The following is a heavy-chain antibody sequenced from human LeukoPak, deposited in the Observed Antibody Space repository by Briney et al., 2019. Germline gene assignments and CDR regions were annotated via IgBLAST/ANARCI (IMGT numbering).Heavy chain of an antibody. V-gene: IGHV3-74*01. CDR2: IASDGSST. J-gene: IGHJ4*02. Sequence: GGSLRLSCAASGFTFSSYWMNWVRQAPGKGLVWVSRIASDGSSTTYADSVKGRFSISRDNAKNTLYLQMNSLRVEDTAVYYCARSLRGVGTYYFDYWGQGTLVTVSS. CDR1: GFTFSSYW. CDR3: ARSLRGVGTYYFDY. D-gene: IGHD1-1*01.